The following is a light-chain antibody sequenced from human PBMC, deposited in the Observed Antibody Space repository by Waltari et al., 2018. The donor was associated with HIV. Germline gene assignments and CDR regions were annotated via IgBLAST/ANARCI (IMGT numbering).Light chain of an antibody. V-gene: IGKV1-17*01. CDR2: AAS. CDR3: LQHNDYPRT. CDR1: QGIRNA. J-gene: IGKJ2*01. Sequence: DIQMTQSPSSLSASVGDRVTITYRATQGIRNALGWYQQKPGEAPKRLIYAASTLQNGVSSRFSGSGSGTEFTLTITSLQPEDVATYYCLQHNDYPRTFGQGTKLEIK.